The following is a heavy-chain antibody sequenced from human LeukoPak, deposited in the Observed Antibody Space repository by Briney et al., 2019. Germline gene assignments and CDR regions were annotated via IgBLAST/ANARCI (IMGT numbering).Heavy chain of an antibody. CDR3: ARDQPEQWLVPVHLDY. CDR2: IIPIFGTA. CDR1: GGTFSSYA. D-gene: IGHD6-19*01. V-gene: IGHV1-69*13. Sequence: GASVKVSCKASGGTFSSYAISWVRQAPGQGLEWMGGIIPIFGTANYAQKFQGRVTITADESTSTAYMELSSLRSEDTAVYYCARDQPEQWLVPVHLDYWGQGTLVTVSS. J-gene: IGHJ4*02.